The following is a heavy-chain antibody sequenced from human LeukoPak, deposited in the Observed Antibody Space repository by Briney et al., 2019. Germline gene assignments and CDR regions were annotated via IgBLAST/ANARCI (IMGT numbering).Heavy chain of an antibody. V-gene: IGHV3-30*03. J-gene: IGHJ4*02. D-gene: IGHD3-3*01. CDR1: GFTFSSYG. CDR2: ISYDGSNK. CDR3: ARDPAKFWSGHDY. Sequence: GGSLRLSCAASGFTFSSYGMHWVRQAPGKGLEWVAVISYDGSNKYYADSVKGRFTISRDNSKNTLYVQMNSLRAEDTAVYYCARDPAKFWSGHDYWGQGTLVTVSS.